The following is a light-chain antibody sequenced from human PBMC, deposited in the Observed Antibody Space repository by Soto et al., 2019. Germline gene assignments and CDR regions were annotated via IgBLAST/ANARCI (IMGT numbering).Light chain of an antibody. CDR3: YSYTTSSTRV. Sequence: QSVLPQPASVSGSPGQSITIYCTGTSSDVGAYNYVSWYQQHPGKAPKLMIYDVSNRPSGVSNRFSGSKSGNTASLTISGLQAEDEADYYCYSYTTSSTRVFGGGTKVTVL. CDR1: SSDVGAYNY. CDR2: DVS. J-gene: IGLJ2*01. V-gene: IGLV2-14*01.